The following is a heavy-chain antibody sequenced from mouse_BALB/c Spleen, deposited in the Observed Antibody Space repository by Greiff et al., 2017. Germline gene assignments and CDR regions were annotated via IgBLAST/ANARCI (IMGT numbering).Heavy chain of an antibody. V-gene: IGHV1S135*01. CDR2: IDPFNGGT. J-gene: IGHJ4*01. Sequence: EVQLQQSGPELMKPGASVKISCKASGYSFTSYYMHWVKQSHGKSLEWIGYIDPFNGGTSYNRKFKGKATLTVDKSSSTAYMHLSSLTSEDSAVYYCAGGDGYYLYYAMDYWGQGTSVTVSS. CDR3: AGGDGYYLYYAMDY. D-gene: IGHD2-3*01. CDR1: GYSFTSYY.